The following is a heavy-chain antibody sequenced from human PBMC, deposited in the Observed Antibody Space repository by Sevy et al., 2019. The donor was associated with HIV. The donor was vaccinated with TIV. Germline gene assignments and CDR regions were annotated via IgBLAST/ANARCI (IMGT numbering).Heavy chain of an antibody. CDR2: ISSSGDTI. V-gene: IGHV3-11*01. CDR1: GFTFSDYY. D-gene: IGHD6-6*01. J-gene: IGHJ4*02. Sequence: GGSLRLSCAASGFTFSDYYMNWIRQAPGKGLEWVSYISSSGDTIYYADSVKGRFTISRDNAKNSLFLQMNSLRAEDTAVYNCAREDIAGRHIDYWGQGTLVTVSS. CDR3: AREDIAGRHIDY.